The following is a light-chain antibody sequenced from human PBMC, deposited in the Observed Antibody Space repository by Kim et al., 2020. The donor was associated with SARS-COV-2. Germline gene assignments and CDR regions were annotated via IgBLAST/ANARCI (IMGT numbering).Light chain of an antibody. J-gene: IGLJ1*01. V-gene: IGLV3-1*01. CDR1: KLGDKY. CDR3: QAWDSSTFYV. CDR2: QES. Sequence: VSPGQTASITCSGDKLGDKYACWYQQKPRQSPVLLIYQESKRPSGIPERFSGSNSGNTATLTISGTQAMDEADYYCQAWDSSTFYVFGTGTKVTVL.